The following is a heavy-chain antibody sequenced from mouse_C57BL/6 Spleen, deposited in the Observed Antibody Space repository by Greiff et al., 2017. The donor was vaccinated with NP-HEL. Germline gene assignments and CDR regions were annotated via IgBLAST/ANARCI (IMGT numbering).Heavy chain of an antibody. J-gene: IGHJ1*03. CDR1: GYTFTSYW. Sequence: QVQLQQPGAELVKPGASVKMSCKASGYTFTSYWITWVKQSPGQGLEWIGDIYPGSGSTNYNEKFKSKATLTVDTSSSTAYMQLSSLTSEDSAVYYCARFRYYGSSYYWYFDVWGTGTTVTVSS. V-gene: IGHV1-55*01. D-gene: IGHD1-1*01. CDR2: IYPGSGST. CDR3: ARFRYYGSSYYWYFDV.